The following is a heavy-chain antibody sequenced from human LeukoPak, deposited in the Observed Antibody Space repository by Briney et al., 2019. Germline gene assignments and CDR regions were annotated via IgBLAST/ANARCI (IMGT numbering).Heavy chain of an antibody. J-gene: IGHJ4*02. D-gene: IGHD3-3*01. CDR1: GGSISSSSYY. V-gene: IGHV4-39*01. Sequence: PSETLSLTCTVSGGSISSSSYYWGWIRQPPGKGLEWIGSIYYSGSTYYNPSLKSRVTISVDTSKNQFSLKLSSVTAADTAVYYCATLWSGYYGLFDYWGQGTLVTVSS. CDR2: IYYSGST. CDR3: ATLWSGYYGLFDY.